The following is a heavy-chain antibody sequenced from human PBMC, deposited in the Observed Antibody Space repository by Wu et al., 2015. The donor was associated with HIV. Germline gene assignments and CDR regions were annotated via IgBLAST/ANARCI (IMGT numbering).Heavy chain of an antibody. CDR3: AIRIASTGNMEAFDL. Sequence: QVQLLQSGTEVKRPGASVKVSCKASGYTSISYYISWVRQAPGQGLEWVGIVDPSGDATTDAEKFQGRVTMTRDTSTSTVSMHLTSLRSDDTAVYYCAIRIASTGNMEAFDLWGQGTMVIVSS. J-gene: IGHJ3*01. CDR2: VDPSGDAT. CDR1: GYTSISYY. V-gene: IGHV1-46*01. D-gene: IGHD2-8*02.